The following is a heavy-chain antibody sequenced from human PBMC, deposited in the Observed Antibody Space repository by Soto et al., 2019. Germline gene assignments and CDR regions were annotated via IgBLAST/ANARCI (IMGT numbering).Heavy chain of an antibody. D-gene: IGHD3-3*01. CDR1: GCTFSSYA. CDR3: ARVSVYDFWSGYYSGEFDY. V-gene: IGHV1-69*13. J-gene: IGHJ4*02. Sequence: SVKVSCKASGCTFSSYAISWVRQAPGQGLEWMGGIIPIFGTANYAQKFQGRVTITADESTSTAYMELSSLRSEDTAVYYCARVSVYDFWSGYYSGEFDYWGQGTLVTVSS. CDR2: IIPIFGTA.